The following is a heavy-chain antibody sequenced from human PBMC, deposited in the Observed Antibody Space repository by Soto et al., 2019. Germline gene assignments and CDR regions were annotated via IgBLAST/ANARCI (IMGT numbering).Heavy chain of an antibody. CDR2: ISYDGSNK. CDR1: GFTFSSYG. V-gene: IGHV3-30*18. Sequence: GGSLRLSCAASGFTFSSYGMHWVRQAPGKGLEWVAVISYDGSNKYYADSVKGRFTISRDNSKNTLYLQMNSLRAEDTAVYYCAKGGRKGFWSGYHFDYWGQGTLVTVSS. CDR3: AKGGRKGFWSGYHFDY. D-gene: IGHD3-3*01. J-gene: IGHJ4*02.